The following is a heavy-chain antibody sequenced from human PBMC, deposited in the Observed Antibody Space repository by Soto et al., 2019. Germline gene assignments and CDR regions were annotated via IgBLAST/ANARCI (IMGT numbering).Heavy chain of an antibody. CDR1: GGTFSSYA. CDR3: AREYCGGDCSRTFDY. J-gene: IGHJ4*02. D-gene: IGHD2-21*02. CDR2: IIPIFGTA. Sequence: SVKVSCKASGGTFSSYAISWVRQAPGQGLEWMGGIIPIFGTANYAQKFQGRVTITADESTSTAYMELSSLRSEDTAVYYCAREYCGGDCSRTFDYWGQGTLGTVSS. V-gene: IGHV1-69*13.